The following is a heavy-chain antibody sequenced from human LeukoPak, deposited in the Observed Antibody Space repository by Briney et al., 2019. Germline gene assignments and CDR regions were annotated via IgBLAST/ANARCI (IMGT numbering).Heavy chain of an antibody. CDR2: IYYSGST. V-gene: IGHV4-39*01. CDR3: ASGTIFGVVSFAFDI. J-gene: IGHJ3*02. CDR1: GFTFSSYW. D-gene: IGHD3-3*01. Sequence: PGGSLRLSCAASGFTFSSYWTLWVRQVPGKGLEWIGSIYYSGSTYYNPSLKSRVTISVDTSKNQFSLKLSSVTAADTAVYYCASGTIFGVVSFAFDIWGQGTMVTVSS.